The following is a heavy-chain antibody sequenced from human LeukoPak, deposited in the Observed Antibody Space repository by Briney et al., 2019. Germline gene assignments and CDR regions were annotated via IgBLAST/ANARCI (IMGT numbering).Heavy chain of an antibody. J-gene: IGHJ3*02. CDR3: AKQLVATSGEAFDI. Sequence: GGSPRLSCAASGFTFSSYGMHWVRQAPGKGLEGVAVIWYDGSNKYYADSVEGRFTISRDNSKNTLYLQMNSLRAEDTAVYYCAKQLVATSGEAFDIWGQGTMVTVSS. CDR1: GFTFSSYG. CDR2: IWYDGSNK. D-gene: IGHD5-12*01. V-gene: IGHV3-33*06.